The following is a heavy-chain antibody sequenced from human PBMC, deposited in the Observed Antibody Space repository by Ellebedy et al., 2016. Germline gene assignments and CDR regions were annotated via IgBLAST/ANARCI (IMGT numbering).Heavy chain of an antibody. CDR2: ISGSGGST. CDR1: GFTFSNYA. J-gene: IGHJ5*02. CDR3: AKSPTVAGIWWFDP. Sequence: GGSLRLSXVVSGFTFSNYAMSWVRQAPGKGLEWVSGISGSGGSTYYADSVKGRFTISRDNSKNTLYLQMNSLRAEDTAVYYCAKSPTVAGIWWFDPWGQGTLVTVSS. V-gene: IGHV3-23*01. D-gene: IGHD6-19*01.